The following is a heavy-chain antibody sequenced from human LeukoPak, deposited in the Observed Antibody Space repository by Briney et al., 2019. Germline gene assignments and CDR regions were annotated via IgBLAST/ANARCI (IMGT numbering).Heavy chain of an antibody. J-gene: IGHJ4*02. D-gene: IGHD4-17*01. Sequence: GASVKVSCKASGYTFTSYYMHWVRQAPGQGLEWMGIINPSGGSTSYAQKFQGRVTMTRDTSTSTVYMELSSLRSEDTAVYYCARDPNYGDYPFPFDYWGQGTLVTVSS. CDR2: INPSGGST. V-gene: IGHV1-46*01. CDR1: GYTFTSYY. CDR3: ARDPNYGDYPFPFDY.